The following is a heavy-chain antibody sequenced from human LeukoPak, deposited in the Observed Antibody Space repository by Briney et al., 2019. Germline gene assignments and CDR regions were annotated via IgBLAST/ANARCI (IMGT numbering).Heavy chain of an antibody. V-gene: IGHV4-39*01. CDR1: GGSISSSSYY. CDR3: ARSLARPGYCSGGSCLNWFDP. D-gene: IGHD2-15*01. Sequence: SETLSLTCTVSGGSISSSSYYWGWIRQPPGKGLEWIGSIYYSGSTYYNPSLKSRVTISVDTSKNQFSLKLSSVTAADTAVYYCARSLARPGYCSGGSCLNWFDPWGQGTLVTVSS. J-gene: IGHJ5*02. CDR2: IYYSGST.